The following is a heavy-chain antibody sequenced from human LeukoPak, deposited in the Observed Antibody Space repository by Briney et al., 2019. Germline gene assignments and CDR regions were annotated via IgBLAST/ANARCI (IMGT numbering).Heavy chain of an antibody. J-gene: IGHJ5*02. D-gene: IGHD5-18*01. CDR1: GYTFTSYD. Sequence: GASVKVSCKASGYTFTSYDINWVRQAPGQGLEWMGWINPNSGGTNYAQKFQGWVTMTRDTSISTAYMELSRLRSDDTAVYYCARVRRDSFNWFDPWGQGTLVTVSS. V-gene: IGHV1-2*04. CDR2: INPNSGGT. CDR3: ARVRRDSFNWFDP.